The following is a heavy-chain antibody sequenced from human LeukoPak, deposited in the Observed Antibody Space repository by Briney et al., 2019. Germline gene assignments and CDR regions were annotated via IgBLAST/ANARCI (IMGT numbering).Heavy chain of an antibody. Sequence: SETLSLTCAVSGGSISSSNWWSWVRQPPGKGLEWIGEIYHSGSTNYNPSLKSRVTISVDKSKNQFSLKLSSVTAADTAVDYCAVWGSYRKLDYWGQGTLVTVSS. CDR2: IYHSGST. D-gene: IGHD3-16*02. V-gene: IGHV4-4*02. J-gene: IGHJ4*02. CDR3: AVWGSYRKLDY. CDR1: GGSISSSNW.